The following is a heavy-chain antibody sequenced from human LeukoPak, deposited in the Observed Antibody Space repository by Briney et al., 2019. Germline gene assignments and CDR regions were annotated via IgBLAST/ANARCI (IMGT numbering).Heavy chain of an antibody. V-gene: IGHV1-69*02. CDR2: IIPILGIA. CDR1: GGTLSSYT. CDR3: ARVPGREYGMDV. Sequence: SVKVSCKASGGTLSSYTISWVRQAPGQGLERMGRIIPILGIANYAQKFQGRVTITADKSTSTAYMELSSLRSEDTAVYYCARVPGREYGMDVWGQGTTVTVSS. D-gene: IGHD1-26*01. J-gene: IGHJ6*02.